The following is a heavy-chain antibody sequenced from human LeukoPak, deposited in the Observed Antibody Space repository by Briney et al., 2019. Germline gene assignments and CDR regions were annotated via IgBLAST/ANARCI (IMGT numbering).Heavy chain of an antibody. CDR1: GFSFDDYA. J-gene: IGHJ6*03. D-gene: IGHD3-9*01. Sequence: PGGSLRLSCAASGFSFDDYAMNWVRQAPGKGLEWVSGINWDGSSTGYADSVKGRFTISRDNAKNSLYLQMNSLRAEDTAVYYCARAQVAYYDILTGYYFDYYYYYMDVWGKGTTVTISS. CDR2: INWDGSST. CDR3: ARAQVAYYDILTGYYFDYYYYYMDV. V-gene: IGHV3-20*04.